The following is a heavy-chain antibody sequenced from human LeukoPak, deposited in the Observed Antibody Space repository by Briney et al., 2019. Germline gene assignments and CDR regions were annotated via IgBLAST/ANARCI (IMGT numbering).Heavy chain of an antibody. J-gene: IGHJ5*02. CDR2: IYTSGST. D-gene: IGHD1-26*01. CDR3: ARDVKWELVRWFDP. CDR1: GGSISSYY. Sequence: SETLSLTCTDSGGSISSYYWSWIRQPAGKGLEWIGRIYTSGSTNYNPSLKSRVTMSVDTSKNQFSLKLSSVTAADTAVYYCARDVKWELVRWFDPWGQGTLVTVSS. V-gene: IGHV4-4*07.